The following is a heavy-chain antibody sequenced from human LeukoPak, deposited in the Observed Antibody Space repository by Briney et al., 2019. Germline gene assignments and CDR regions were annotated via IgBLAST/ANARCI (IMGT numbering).Heavy chain of an antibody. D-gene: IGHD2-2*01. CDR2: VYYSGST. Sequence: SETLSLTCTVSGGSVSSNTYYWSWIRQPPGKGLQWIGYVYYSGSTNYNPSLKSRVTISVYTSKNQFFLNLDTVITAGTAVYYCARTVAAMYHFDYWGQGTLVTVSS. V-gene: IGHV4-61*01. CDR1: GGSVSSNTYY. J-gene: IGHJ4*02. CDR3: ARTVAAMYHFDY.